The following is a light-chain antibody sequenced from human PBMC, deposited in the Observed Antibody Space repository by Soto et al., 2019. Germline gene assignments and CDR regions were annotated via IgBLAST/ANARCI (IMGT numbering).Light chain of an antibody. J-gene: IGKJ1*01. V-gene: IGKV1-5*01. CDR2: DAS. CDR1: QSIRNW. CDR3: QEHTSQPWT. Sequence: SSGGARVTITWRASQSIRNWLAWYQQKPGKVPKLLIYDASSLASGVPSRFSGSGSGTEFTLTCGSVLPDEFAICYMQEHTSQPWTIAQGTKVDIK.